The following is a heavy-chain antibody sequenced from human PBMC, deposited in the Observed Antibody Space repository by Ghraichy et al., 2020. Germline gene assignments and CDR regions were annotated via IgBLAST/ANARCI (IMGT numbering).Heavy chain of an antibody. J-gene: IGHJ4*02. CDR3: AIATRSVSPTCY. V-gene: IGHV3-7*01. D-gene: IGHD1-14*01. CDR2: INQDGSSK. CDR1: GFTFSAYW. Sequence: GGSLRLSCAASGFTFSAYWMGWVRQAPGSGLEWVAIINQDGSSKYFVDSVKGRFTISRDNTKNSLYLQMNSLRAEDTALYYCAIATRSVSPTCYWGQGTLVTVSS.